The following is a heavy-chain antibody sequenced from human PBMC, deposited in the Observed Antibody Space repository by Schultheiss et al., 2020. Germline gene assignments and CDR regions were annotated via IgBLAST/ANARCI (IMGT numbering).Heavy chain of an antibody. Sequence: SETLSLTCTVSGGSINSYYWSWIREPPGKGLEWIGHIYNSGSTNYNPSLKSRVTISVGTSKNQFSLKLSSVTAADTAVYYCARGGGVWFDPWGQGTLVTVSS. V-gene: IGHV4-59*01. CDR3: ARGGGVWFDP. CDR2: IYNSGST. D-gene: IGHD3-16*01. J-gene: IGHJ5*02. CDR1: GGSINSYY.